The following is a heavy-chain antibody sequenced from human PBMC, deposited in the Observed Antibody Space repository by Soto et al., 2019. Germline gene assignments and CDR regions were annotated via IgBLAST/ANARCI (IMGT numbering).Heavy chain of an antibody. Sequence: QVQLQESGPGLVKPSGTLSLTCAVSSGSISSSNWWSWVRQPPGKGLELIGEIYHSGSTNYNPSLKSRVTISVDKSKSQFSLKLSSVTAADTAVYYCARAGYSSGWGAGKFDYWGQGTLVTVSS. CDR1: SGSISSSNW. CDR3: ARAGYSSGWGAGKFDY. V-gene: IGHV4-4*02. J-gene: IGHJ4*02. D-gene: IGHD6-19*01. CDR2: IYHSGST.